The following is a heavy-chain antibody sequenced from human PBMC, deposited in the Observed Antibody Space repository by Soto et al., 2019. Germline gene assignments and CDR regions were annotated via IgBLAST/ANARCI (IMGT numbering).Heavy chain of an antibody. CDR2: IIPILGIA. J-gene: IGHJ4*02. CDR3: ARGGGAAMADDY. V-gene: IGHV1-69*02. Sequence: QVQLVQSGAEVKKPGSSVKVSCKASGGTFSSYTISWVRQAPGQGLEWMGRIIPILGIANYAQKFQGRVTITADKSTSTGYMELSSLRSEDTAVYYWARGGGAAMADDYWGQGTLVTVSS. CDR1: GGTFSSYT. D-gene: IGHD5-18*01.